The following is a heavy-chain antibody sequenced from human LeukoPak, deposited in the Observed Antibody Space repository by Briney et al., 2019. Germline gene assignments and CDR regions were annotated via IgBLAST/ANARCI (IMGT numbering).Heavy chain of an antibody. V-gene: IGHV4-59*01. Sequence: SETLSLTCTVSGGSISSYYWSWIRQPPGKGLEWIGYIYYSGSTNYNPSLESRVTISVDTSKNQFSLKLSSVTAADTAVYYCARAGVYDFWSGTSCYYYYMDVWGKGTTVTVSS. D-gene: IGHD3-3*01. CDR1: GGSISSYY. CDR3: ARAGVYDFWSGTSCYYYYMDV. J-gene: IGHJ6*03. CDR2: IYYSGST.